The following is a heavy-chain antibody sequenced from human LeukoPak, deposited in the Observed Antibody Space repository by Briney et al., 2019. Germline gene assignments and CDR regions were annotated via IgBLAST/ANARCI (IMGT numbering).Heavy chain of an antibody. CDR1: GFTFSSYA. D-gene: IGHD3-22*01. J-gene: IGHJ4*02. Sequence: PGGSLRLSCAASGFTFSSYAMSWVRQAPGKGLEWVSAISGSGGSTYYADSVKGRFTISRDNSKNTLYLQMNSLRAEDTAVYYCARTRTYYYDSSGYSKPTFDYWGQGTLVTVSS. CDR2: ISGSGGST. CDR3: ARTRTYYYDSSGYSKPTFDY. V-gene: IGHV3-23*01.